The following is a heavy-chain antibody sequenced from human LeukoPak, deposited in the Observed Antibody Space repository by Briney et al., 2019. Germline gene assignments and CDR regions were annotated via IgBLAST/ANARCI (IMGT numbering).Heavy chain of an antibody. CDR2: ISYNGGRK. CDR1: AFTFSSYG. J-gene: IGHJ4*02. V-gene: IGHV3-30*03. D-gene: IGHD3-22*01. CDR3: ARQEARDYYYEGLDF. Sequence: GGSLRLSCAASAFTFSSYGMSWVRQAPGKGLEWVALISYNGGRKEYADSVKGRFTIDRDNSMNTVYLQMNGLRPDDTAIYFCARQEARDYYYEGLDFWGQGNLVTVSS.